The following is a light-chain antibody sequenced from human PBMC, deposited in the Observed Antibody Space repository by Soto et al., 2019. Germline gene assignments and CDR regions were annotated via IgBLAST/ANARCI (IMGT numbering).Light chain of an antibody. CDR2: GAS. CDR3: QQYGSSPRT. V-gene: IGKV3-20*01. Sequence: PGERATLSCRASQSVTNNYLAWYQQRPGLAPRLLIYGASTRTAGIPDRFTGSGSGTDFTLTISRLEPEDFAVYYCQQYGSSPRTFGQGTKVDIK. J-gene: IGKJ1*01. CDR1: QSVTNNY.